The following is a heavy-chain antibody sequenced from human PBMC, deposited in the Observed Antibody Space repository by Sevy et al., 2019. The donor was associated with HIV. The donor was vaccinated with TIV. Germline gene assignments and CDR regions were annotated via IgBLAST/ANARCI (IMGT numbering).Heavy chain of an antibody. J-gene: IGHJ4*02. CDR2: ISSSSSTI. D-gene: IGHD3-22*01. CDR1: GFTFSSCT. V-gene: IGHV3-48*02. CDR3: ARGDKESRLFPHYDSSGYSFDY. Sequence: GGSLRLSCAASGFTFSSCTMNWVRQAPGKGLEWVSYISSSSSTIYYADSVKGRFTISRDNAKTSLYLQMNSLRDEDTAVYYCARGDKESRLFPHYDSSGYSFDYWGQGTLVTVSS.